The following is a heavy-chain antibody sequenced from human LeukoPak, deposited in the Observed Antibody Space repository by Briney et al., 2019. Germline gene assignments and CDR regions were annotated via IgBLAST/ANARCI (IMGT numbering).Heavy chain of an antibody. D-gene: IGHD2-8*01. CDR2: ISSSSTYI. CDR3: ARGSRDCSNGVCYAFDI. CDR1: GFTFSSNT. V-gene: IGHV3-21*01. J-gene: IGHJ3*02. Sequence: GGSLRLSCAASGFTFSSNTMNWVRQAPGKGLEWVSSISSSSTYIYHADSVKGRFTVSRDNAKKSLYLQMNSPRDEDTAVYYCARGSRDCSNGVCYAFDIWGQGTVVTVSS.